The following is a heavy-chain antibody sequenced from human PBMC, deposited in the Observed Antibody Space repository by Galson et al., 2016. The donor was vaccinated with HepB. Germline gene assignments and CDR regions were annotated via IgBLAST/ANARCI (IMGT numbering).Heavy chain of an antibody. J-gene: IGHJ4*02. CDR1: RFTFSNYW. CDR2: IWNDGSYK. D-gene: IGHD6-19*01. CDR3: AREGTNIAVAATAFDY. V-gene: IGHV3-33*08. Sequence: SLRLSCAASRFTFSNYWMSWVRQAPGKGLEWVALIWNDGSYKNYADSVKGRFTISRDNSKNALSLQMNSLRAEDTAVYYCAREGTNIAVAATAFDYWGQGTLVTVSS.